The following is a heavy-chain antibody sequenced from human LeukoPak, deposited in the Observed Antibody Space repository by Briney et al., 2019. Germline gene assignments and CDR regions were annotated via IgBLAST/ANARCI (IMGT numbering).Heavy chain of an antibody. D-gene: IGHD6-6*01. J-gene: IGHJ3*02. V-gene: IGHV4-59*01. CDR3: ASRLRSKQLPIGNDAFDI. CDR1: GGSFSGYY. Sequence: SETLSLTCAVYGGSFSGYYWSWIRQPPGKGLEWIGYIYYSGSTNYNPSLKSRVTISVDTSKNQFSLKLSSVTAADTAVYYCASRLRSKQLPIGNDAFDIWGQGTMVTVSS. CDR2: IYYSGST.